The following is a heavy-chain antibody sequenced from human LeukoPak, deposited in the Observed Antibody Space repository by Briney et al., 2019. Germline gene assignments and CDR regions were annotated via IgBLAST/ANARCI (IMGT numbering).Heavy chain of an antibody. D-gene: IGHD1-7*01. J-gene: IGHJ4*02. CDR2: INNDGSSP. V-gene: IGHV3-74*01. Sequence: GGSLRLSCAASGFTFSGYWMHWVRQAPGKGLVWVSRINNDGSSPTYADSVKGRFTISRDNAKNTLDLQMNSLTAEDTAAYYCARGGWGTAIDYLGQGTLVTVSS. CDR3: ARGGWGTAIDY. CDR1: GFTFSGYW.